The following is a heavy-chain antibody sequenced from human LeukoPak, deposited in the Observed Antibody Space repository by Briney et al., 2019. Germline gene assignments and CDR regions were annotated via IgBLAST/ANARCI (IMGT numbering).Heavy chain of an antibody. D-gene: IGHD2-21*02. CDR2: IKSKTGGETT. V-gene: IGHV3-15*01. CDR1: GFTFSNAW. Sequence: GGSLRLSCAASGFTFSNAWMSWVRQAPGKGLEWVGCIKSKTGGETTDSAAPVQGRFTISRDDSKNALYLQMICLKTEDAAVYYCTREAVTANGYFDYWGQGTLVTVSS. CDR3: TREAVTANGYFDY. J-gene: IGHJ4*02.